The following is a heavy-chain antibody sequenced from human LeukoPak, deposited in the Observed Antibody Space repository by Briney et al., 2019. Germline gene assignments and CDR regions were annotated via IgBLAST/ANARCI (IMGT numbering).Heavy chain of an antibody. Sequence: PGGSLRLPCAASGFTFSSYSMNWVRQAPGKGLEWVSYISSSSSTTYYADSVKGRFTISRDNAKNSLYLQMNSLRAEDTAVYYCARDGYYYDSSGYLVYWGQGTLVTVSS. V-gene: IGHV3-48*01. CDR3: ARDGYYYDSSGYLVY. J-gene: IGHJ4*02. D-gene: IGHD3-22*01. CDR1: GFTFSSYS. CDR2: ISSSSSTT.